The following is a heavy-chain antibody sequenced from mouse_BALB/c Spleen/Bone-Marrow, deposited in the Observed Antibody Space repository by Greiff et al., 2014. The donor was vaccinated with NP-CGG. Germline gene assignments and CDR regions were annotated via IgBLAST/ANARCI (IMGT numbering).Heavy chain of an antibody. CDR2: IDPANGNT. Sequence: EVQVVEFGAELVKPGASVKLSCTASGSNIKDTYMHWVKQRPEQGLEWIGRIDPANGNTKYDPKFQGKATITADTSSNTAYLQLSSLTSEDTAVYYCARWEYYAMDYWGQGTSVTVSS. CDR1: GSNIKDTY. V-gene: IGHV14-3*02. CDR3: ARWEYYAMDY. J-gene: IGHJ4*01. D-gene: IGHD4-1*01.